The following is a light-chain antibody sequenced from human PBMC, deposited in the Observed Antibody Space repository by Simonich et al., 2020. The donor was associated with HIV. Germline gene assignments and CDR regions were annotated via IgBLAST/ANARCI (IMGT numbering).Light chain of an antibody. Sequence: QSALTQPRSVSGSPGQSVTISCTGASSDVCGYKYVSWYQHHPGKAPKLMIYDVRQRPSGVPDRFSGSKSGNTASLTISGLQAEDEADYHCCSYAGSYTWVFGGGTKLTVL. CDR1: SSDVCGYKY. CDR2: DVR. J-gene: IGLJ3*02. V-gene: IGLV2-11*01. CDR3: CSYAGSYTWV.